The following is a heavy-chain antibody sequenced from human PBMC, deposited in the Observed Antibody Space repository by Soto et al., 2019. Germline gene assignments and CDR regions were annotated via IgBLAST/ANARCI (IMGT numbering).Heavy chain of an antibody. CDR2: LYDLDGS. D-gene: IGHD1-1*01. Sequence: DVQLVESGGGLIQPGESLRLSCAASGFTISGKKYVAWVRQAPGKGLERLSALYDLDGSFYAASVKGRFTTSSDSSKTTVYLRMNDLRPDDTAVYYCATWHEREHAYDVWGQGTTVTVSS. CDR3: ATWHEREHAYDV. V-gene: IGHV3-53*01. J-gene: IGHJ3*01. CDR1: GFTISGKKY.